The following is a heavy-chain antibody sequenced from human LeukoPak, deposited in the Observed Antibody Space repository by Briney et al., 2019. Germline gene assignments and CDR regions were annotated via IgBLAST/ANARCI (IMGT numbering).Heavy chain of an antibody. V-gene: IGHV3-23*01. D-gene: IGHD5-24*01. CDR2: IGGGGGST. CDR3: AKGRGWLQFFDY. Sequence: GGSLRLACTASGFSFSTDAMNWVRQAPGKWLEWVSTIGGGGGSTFSADSVKGRFPISRDNSKNTLYLQMNSLRAEDTAVYYCAKGRGWLQFFDYWGQGTLVTVSS. J-gene: IGHJ4*02. CDR1: GFSFSTDA.